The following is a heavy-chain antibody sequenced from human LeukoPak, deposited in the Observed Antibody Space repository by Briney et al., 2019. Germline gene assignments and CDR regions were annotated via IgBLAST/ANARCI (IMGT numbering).Heavy chain of an antibody. V-gene: IGHV3-30*04. J-gene: IGHJ4*02. D-gene: IGHD2-21*01. CDR3: AREGLFDGDGFDY. Sequence: GGSLRLSCAASGFTFSSYAMHWVRQAPGKGLEWVAVISYDGSNKYYADSVKGRFTISRDNSKNTLYLQMNSLRAEDTAVYYCAREGLFDGDGFDYWGQGTLVTVSS. CDR2: ISYDGSNK. CDR1: GFTFSSYA.